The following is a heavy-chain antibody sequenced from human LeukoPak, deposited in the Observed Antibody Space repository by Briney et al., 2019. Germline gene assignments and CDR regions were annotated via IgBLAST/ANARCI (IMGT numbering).Heavy chain of an antibody. CDR1: GGSFSDYY. Sequence: SETLSLTCAVYGGSFSDYYWSWVRQPPGKGLEWVGEINHSGSTNYNPSLKSRVTISLDTSKNQFSLTLSSVTAADTAVYYCEREWGNNNYSCMLDLWGQGNTVTVSS. CDR2: INHSGST. D-gene: IGHD4-11*01. J-gene: IGHJ6*02. V-gene: IGHV4-34*01. CDR3: EREWGNNNYSCMLDL.